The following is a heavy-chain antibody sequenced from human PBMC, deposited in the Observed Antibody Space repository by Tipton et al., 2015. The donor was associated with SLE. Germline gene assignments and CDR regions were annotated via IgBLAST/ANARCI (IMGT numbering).Heavy chain of an antibody. Sequence: LRLSCAASGFTFSSYAMSWVRQAPGKGLEWIGYIYYSGSTNYNPSLKSRVTISVDTSKNQFSLKLSSVTAADTAVYYCARCDDNDAFDIWGQGTMVTVSS. J-gene: IGHJ3*02. CDR1: GFTFSSYA. V-gene: IGHV4-59*01. CDR2: IYYSGST. CDR3: ARCDDNDAFDI. D-gene: IGHD2-21*01.